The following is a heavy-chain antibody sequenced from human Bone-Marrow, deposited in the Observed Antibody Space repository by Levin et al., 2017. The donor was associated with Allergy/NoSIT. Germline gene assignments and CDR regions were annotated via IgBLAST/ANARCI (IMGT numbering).Heavy chain of an antibody. CDR1: DGSLSGYY. Sequence: SETLSLTCGVYDGSLSGYYWTWIRQPPGKGLEWIGEINHSGRSNYSPSLKGRVTISVDTSNNQFSLRLSSVTAADTAVYYCARDGNYNLHYYYGMDVWGQGTTVTVAS. V-gene: IGHV4-34*01. J-gene: IGHJ6*02. CDR3: ARDGNYNLHYYYGMDV. D-gene: IGHD1-7*01. CDR2: INHSGRS.